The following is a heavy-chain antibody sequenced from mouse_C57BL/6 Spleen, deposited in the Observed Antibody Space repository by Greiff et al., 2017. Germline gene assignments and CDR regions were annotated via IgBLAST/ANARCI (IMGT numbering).Heavy chain of an antibody. CDR2: INPSSGYT. Sequence: VQLQESGAELARPGASVKMSCKASGYTFTSYTMHWVKQRPGQGLEWIGYINPSSGYTKYNQKFKDKATLTADKSSSTAYMQLSSLTSEDSAVYYCARLGTGYFDYWGQGTTLTVSS. J-gene: IGHJ2*01. D-gene: IGHD3-1*01. CDR3: ARLGTGYFDY. CDR1: GYTFTSYT. V-gene: IGHV1-4*01.